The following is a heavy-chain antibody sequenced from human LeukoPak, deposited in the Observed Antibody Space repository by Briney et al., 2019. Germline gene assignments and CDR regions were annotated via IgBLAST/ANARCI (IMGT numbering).Heavy chain of an antibody. V-gene: IGHV3-15*01. CDR3: TKVSGTYLKKDY. CDR1: GFNFTNAW. CDR2: IKRKIDGGTT. Sequence: GGSLRLSCAASGFNFTNAWMSWVRQAPGKGLEWVSRIKRKIDGGTTEYSAPVKGRFTILRDDSKNTLYLQMNSPNTEDTAVYYCTKVSGTYLKKDYWGQGVLVTVSS. D-gene: IGHD1-26*01. J-gene: IGHJ4*02.